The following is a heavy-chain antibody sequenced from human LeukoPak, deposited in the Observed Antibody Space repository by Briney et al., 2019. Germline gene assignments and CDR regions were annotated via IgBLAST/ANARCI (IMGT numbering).Heavy chain of an antibody. CDR1: GLTFSRFA. V-gene: IGHV3-23*01. CDR2: ISGSGDTT. CDR3: ARGLAGAYRIMDV. J-gene: IGHJ6*02. Sequence: GGSLRLSCAASGLTFSRFAMSWVRQAPGKGLEWVSTISGSGDTTYYADSVKGRFTVSRDNAKNTLYLQMNSLRAEDAAVYYCARGLAGAYRIMDVWGQGTTVTVS. D-gene: IGHD6-19*01.